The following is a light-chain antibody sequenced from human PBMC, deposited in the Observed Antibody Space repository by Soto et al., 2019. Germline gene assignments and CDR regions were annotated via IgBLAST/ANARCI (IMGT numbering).Light chain of an antibody. CDR3: AAWDDSLVV. CDR2: RNN. CDR1: SSNIGSAY. Sequence: SVLTHPPSASGTPGQTVTISCSGSSSNIGSAYIYWYQHLPGTAPKLLIYRNNQRPSGVPDRFSASKSGTSASLAISGLRSEDDADYYCAAWDDSLVVFGGGTKVTVL. V-gene: IGLV1-47*01. J-gene: IGLJ2*01.